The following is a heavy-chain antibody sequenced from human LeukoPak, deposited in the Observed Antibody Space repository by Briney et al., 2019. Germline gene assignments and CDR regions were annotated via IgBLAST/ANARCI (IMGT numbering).Heavy chain of an antibody. D-gene: IGHD1-1*01. J-gene: IGHJ4*02. CDR1: GFTFSSYW. CDR2: IKNDGSTT. CDR3: ARERKYDSNFDY. Sequence: GESLRLSRAASGFTFSSYWMHWVRQPPGKGLVWVSRIKNDGSTTTYADSVKGRFTVSRDNAKNTLYLQMNSLRAEDTAVYYCARERKYDSNFDYWGQGTLVTVSS. V-gene: IGHV3-74*01.